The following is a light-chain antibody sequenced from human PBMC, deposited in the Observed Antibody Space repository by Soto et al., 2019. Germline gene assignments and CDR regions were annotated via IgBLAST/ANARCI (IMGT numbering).Light chain of an antibody. CDR3: QQRTDRPPWT. Sequence: EIVLTQSPATLSLSPGERATLSCRASQSIGLAIAWYQHKPGQAPRLLIFDASQRATGIPARFRGSGSGTDFTLSISSLDPEDFAVYYCQQRTDRPPWTFGQGTKVESK. V-gene: IGKV3-11*01. CDR2: DAS. J-gene: IGKJ1*01. CDR1: QSIGLA.